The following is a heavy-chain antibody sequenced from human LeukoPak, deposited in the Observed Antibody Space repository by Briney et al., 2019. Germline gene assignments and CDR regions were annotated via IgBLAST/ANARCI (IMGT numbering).Heavy chain of an antibody. J-gene: IGHJ4*02. D-gene: IGHD3-3*01. CDR2: IWYDGNNK. V-gene: IGHV3-33*01. CDR3: ARAAETYYDFWSGYIGY. CDR1: GFTFSSYG. Sequence: GGSLRLSCAASGFTFSSYGMHWVRQAPGKGLEWVAVIWYDGNNKYYADSVKGRFTISRDNSKNTLYLQMNSLRAEDTAVYYCARAAETYYDFWSGYIGYWGQGTLVTVSS.